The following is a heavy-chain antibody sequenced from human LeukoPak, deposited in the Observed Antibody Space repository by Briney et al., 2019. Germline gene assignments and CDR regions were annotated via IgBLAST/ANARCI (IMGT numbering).Heavy chain of an antibody. V-gene: IGHV1-69*05. CDR3: AASSGYYRYGHY. CDR1: GGTFSSYA. J-gene: IGHJ4*02. D-gene: IGHD3-22*01. Sequence: SVKVSCKASGGTFSSYAISWVRQAPGQGLEWMGGIIPIFGTANYVQKFKGRVTITTDESTSTAYMELSSLRSDDTAVYYCAASSGYYRYGHYWGQGTLVTVSS. CDR2: IIPIFGTA.